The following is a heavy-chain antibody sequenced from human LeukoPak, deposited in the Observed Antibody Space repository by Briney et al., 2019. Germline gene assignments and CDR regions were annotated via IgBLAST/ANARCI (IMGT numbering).Heavy chain of an antibody. CDR2: ISAYNGNT. CDR3: GSGIMITFGGVIVMDY. J-gene: IGHJ4*02. V-gene: IGHV1-18*01. D-gene: IGHD3-16*02. CDR1: GYTFTSYS. Sequence: GASVKVSCKASGYTFTSYSISWVRQAPGQGLEWMGWISAYNGNTNYAQKFQGRVTMTTDTSTSTAYMELRSLRSDDTAVYYCGSGIMITFGGVIVMDYWGQGTLVTVSS.